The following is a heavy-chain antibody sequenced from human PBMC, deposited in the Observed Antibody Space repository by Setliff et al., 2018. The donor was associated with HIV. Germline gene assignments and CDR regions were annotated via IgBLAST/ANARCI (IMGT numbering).Heavy chain of an antibody. J-gene: IGHJ4*02. CDR3: ARDSEAGV. CDR2: ISTYNGNT. Sequence: ASVKVSCKASGYTFNNHGISWVRQAPGQGLEWMGWISTYNGNTNYAQKFQGRVTLTADTSTNTAYMELRGPKSDDTAMYYCARDSEAGVWGQGTLVTVPQ. D-gene: IGHD3-10*01. CDR1: GYTFNNHG. V-gene: IGHV1-18*01.